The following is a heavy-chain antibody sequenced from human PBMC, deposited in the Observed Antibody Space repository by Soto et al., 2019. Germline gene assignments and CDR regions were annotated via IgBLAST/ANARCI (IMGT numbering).Heavy chain of an antibody. CDR1: GGTFSSYG. Sequence: QVQLVQSGAEVKKPGSSVKVSCKASGGTFSSYGISWVRQAPGQGLEWMGGIIPMFGKANYAQKFQGRVTITADQSTSTAYIELSSLRSEDTAVYYCARDFLGYSDGSYRGANYFYCGMDVWGQGATVTVSS. D-gene: IGHD5-18*01. CDR2: IIPMFGKA. J-gene: IGHJ6*02. CDR3: ARDFLGYSDGSYRGANYFYCGMDV. V-gene: IGHV1-69*01.